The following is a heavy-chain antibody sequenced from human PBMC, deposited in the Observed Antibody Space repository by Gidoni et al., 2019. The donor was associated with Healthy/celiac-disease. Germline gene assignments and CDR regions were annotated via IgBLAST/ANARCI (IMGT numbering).Heavy chain of an antibody. V-gene: IGHV3-64D*08. CDR2: ISSNGGST. CDR1: VFTFSSYA. CDR3: VKDRYCTNGVCPNHYYYYGMDV. J-gene: IGHJ6*02. Sequence: EVQLVESGGGLVQPGGSLRLSCSASVFTFSSYAMHWVRQAPGKGLEYVSAISSNGGSTYYADSVKGRFTISRDNSKNTLYLQMSSLRAEDTAVYYCVKDRYCTNGVCPNHYYYYGMDVWGQGTTVTVSS. D-gene: IGHD2-8*01.